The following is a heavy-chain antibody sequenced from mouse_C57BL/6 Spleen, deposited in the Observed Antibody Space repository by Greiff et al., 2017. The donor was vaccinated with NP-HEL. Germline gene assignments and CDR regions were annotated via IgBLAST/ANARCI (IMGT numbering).Heavy chain of an antibody. J-gene: IGHJ2*01. CDR3: TRRWLLLPYYFDY. V-gene: IGHV1-15*01. CDR1: GYTFTDYE. Sequence: VQLQQSGAELVRPGASVTLSCKASGYTFTDYEMHWVKQTPVHGLEWIGAIDPETGGTAYNQKFKGKAILTADKSSSTAYMELRSLTSEDSAVYYCTRRWLLLPYYFDYWGQGTTLTVSS. D-gene: IGHD2-3*01. CDR2: IDPETGGT.